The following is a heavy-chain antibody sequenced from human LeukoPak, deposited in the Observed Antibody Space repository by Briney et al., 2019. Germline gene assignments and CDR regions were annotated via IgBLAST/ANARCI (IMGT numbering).Heavy chain of an antibody. J-gene: IGHJ4*02. CDR3: AGIQLWLGFSY. D-gene: IGHD5-18*01. Sequence: PSETLSLTCAVYGGSFSGYYWSWIRQPPGKGLEWIGEINHSGSTNYNPSLKSRVTISVDTSKNQFSLKLSSVTAADTPVYYCAGIQLWLGFSYWGQGTLVTVSS. CDR2: INHSGST. CDR1: GGSFSGYY. V-gene: IGHV4-34*01.